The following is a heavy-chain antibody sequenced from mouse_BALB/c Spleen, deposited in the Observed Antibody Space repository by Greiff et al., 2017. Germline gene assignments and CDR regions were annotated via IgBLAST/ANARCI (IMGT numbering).Heavy chain of an antibody. D-gene: IGHD1-2*01. CDR3: ARSRLRLGDYYAMDY. V-gene: IGHV1-18*01. J-gene: IGHJ4*01. CDR2: INPNYDST. Sequence: VQLQQSGAELVKPGASVTLSCTASGYTFTDYNMDWVKQRHGKSLEWIGDINPNYDSTSYNQKFKRQATLTVDKSSRIAYMELRILTSEDTAVYYCARSRLRLGDYYAMDYWGQGTSVTVSA. CDR1: GYTFTDYN.